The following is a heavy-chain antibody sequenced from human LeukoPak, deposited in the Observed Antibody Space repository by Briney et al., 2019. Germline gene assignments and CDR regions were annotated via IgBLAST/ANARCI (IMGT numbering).Heavy chain of an antibody. CDR2: IIPILGIA. Sequence: GASVKVSCKASGGTFSSYAISWVRQAPGQGLEWMGRIIPILGIANYAQKFQGRVTITADKSTSTAYMELSSLRSEDTAVYYCARVIVDTAMVAYYFDYWGQGTLVTVSS. V-gene: IGHV1-69*04. D-gene: IGHD5-18*01. CDR3: ARVIVDTAMVAYYFDY. CDR1: GGTFSSYA. J-gene: IGHJ4*02.